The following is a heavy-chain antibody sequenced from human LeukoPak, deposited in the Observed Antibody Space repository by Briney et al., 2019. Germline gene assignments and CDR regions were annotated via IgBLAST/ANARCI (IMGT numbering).Heavy chain of an antibody. V-gene: IGHV3-23*01. CDR2: ISGSGGST. CDR1: GFTFSSYW. CDR3: AKEGDYYGSGSSAEYFQH. D-gene: IGHD3-10*01. Sequence: QSGGSLRLSCAASGFTFSSYWMSWVRQAPGKGLEWVSAISGSGGSTYYADSVKGRFTISRDNSKNTLYLQMNSLRAEDTAVYYCAKEGDYYGSGSSAEYFQHWGQGTLVTVSS. J-gene: IGHJ1*01.